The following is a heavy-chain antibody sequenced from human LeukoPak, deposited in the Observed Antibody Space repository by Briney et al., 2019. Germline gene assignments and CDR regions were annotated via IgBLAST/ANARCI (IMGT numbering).Heavy chain of an antibody. Sequence: ASVKVSCKASGYTFTGYFMHWVRQAPGQGLEWRGWINPNSGGTNYAQKFQGRVTMTRDTSISTAYMELSRLRSDDTAVYYCAKDRSGWLQNDAFDIWGQGTMVTVSS. CDR2: INPNSGGT. CDR3: AKDRSGWLQNDAFDI. V-gene: IGHV1-2*02. J-gene: IGHJ3*02. CDR1: GYTFTGYF. D-gene: IGHD6-19*01.